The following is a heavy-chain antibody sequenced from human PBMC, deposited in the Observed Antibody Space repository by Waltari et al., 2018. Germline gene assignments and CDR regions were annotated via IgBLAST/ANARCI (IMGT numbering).Heavy chain of an antibody. CDR3: ARSRGGGYYGMDV. Sequence: QVQLQESGPGLVKPSQTLSLTCTVSGGSISSGSYYWSWIRQPAGKGLEWLGRIYTSGSTNYNPSLKSRVTISVDTSKNQFSLKLSSVTAADTAVYYCARSRGGGYYGMDVWGQGTTVTVSS. D-gene: IGHD3-10*01. J-gene: IGHJ6*02. CDR2: IYTSGST. CDR1: GGSISSGSYY. V-gene: IGHV4-61*02.